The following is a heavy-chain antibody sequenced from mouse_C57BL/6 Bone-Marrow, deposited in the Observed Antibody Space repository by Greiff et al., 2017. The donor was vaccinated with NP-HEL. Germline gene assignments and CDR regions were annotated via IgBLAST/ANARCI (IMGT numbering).Heavy chain of an antibody. V-gene: IGHV1-81*01. Sequence: VQLQESGAELARPGASVKLSCKASGYTFTSYGISWVKQRTGQGLEWIGEIYPRSGNTYYNEKLKGKATLTADKSSSTAYMELRSLTSEDSAVYFCARCNWDLYYFDYWGQGTTLTVSS. CDR2: IYPRSGNT. CDR1: GYTFTSYG. J-gene: IGHJ2*01. CDR3: ARCNWDLYYFDY. D-gene: IGHD4-1*01.